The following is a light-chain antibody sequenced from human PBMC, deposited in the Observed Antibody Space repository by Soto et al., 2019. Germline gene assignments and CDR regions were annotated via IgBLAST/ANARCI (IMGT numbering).Light chain of an antibody. Sequence: QSVLTQPASWSGSPGQSITISCTGTSSDFGGYNYVSWYQQHPGKAPKLMIYDVSNRPSGVSNRFSGSKSGNTASLTISGLQAEDEADYYCSSYTSSSTLVVFGTGTKVTVL. CDR2: DVS. J-gene: IGLJ1*01. V-gene: IGLV2-14*01. CDR1: SSDFGGYNY. CDR3: SSYTSSSTLVV.